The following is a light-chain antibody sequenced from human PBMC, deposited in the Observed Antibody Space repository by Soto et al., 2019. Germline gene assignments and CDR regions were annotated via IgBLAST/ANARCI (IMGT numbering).Light chain of an antibody. J-gene: IGLJ1*01. Sequence: QSVLTQPPSASATPGQTVTISCSGSSSNIASNTVTWYQQVPGTAPKLLISDNHRRPSGVPDRFSGSKSGTSASLAISGLQSEDEATYFCAAWDVSLKGFVFGTGTKVTVL. CDR3: AAWDVSLKGFV. CDR2: DNH. CDR1: SSNIASNT. V-gene: IGLV1-44*01.